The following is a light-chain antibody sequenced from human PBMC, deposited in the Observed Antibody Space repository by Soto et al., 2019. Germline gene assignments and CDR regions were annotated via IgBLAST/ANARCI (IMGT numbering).Light chain of an antibody. CDR2: DVN. Sequence: QSVLTQPRSVSGSPGQSVTISCSGTSSDVGGYDYVSWSQQHPGKAPKLLIYDVNQRPSGVPDRFSGSKSGNTASLTISGLLAADEADYYCCSYAGTYTWTFGGGTKLTVL. CDR3: CSYAGTYTWT. V-gene: IGLV2-11*01. J-gene: IGLJ3*02. CDR1: SSDVGGYDY.